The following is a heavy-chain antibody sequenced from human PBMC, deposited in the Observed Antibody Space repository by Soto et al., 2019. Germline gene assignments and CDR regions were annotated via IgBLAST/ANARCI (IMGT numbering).Heavy chain of an antibody. CDR2: ISSDGSNK. CDR1: GFTFSNYG. Sequence: QVQLVESGGGVVQPGRSLRLSCAASGFTFSNYGMHWVRQAPGKGLEWVAVISSDGSNKYYADSVKGRFTISRDNFKNTLYLQMSSLRAEDTAVYFCAKEPDYGAMFATGYWGQGTLVTVSS. CDR3: AKEPDYGAMFATGY. V-gene: IGHV3-30*18. D-gene: IGHD4-17*01. J-gene: IGHJ4*02.